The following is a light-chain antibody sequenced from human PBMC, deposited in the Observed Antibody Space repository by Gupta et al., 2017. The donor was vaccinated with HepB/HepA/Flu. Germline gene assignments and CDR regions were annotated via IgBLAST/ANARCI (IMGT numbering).Light chain of an antibody. CDR2: SNN. CDR3: AAGDDSLNGPV. J-gene: IGLJ2*01. V-gene: IGLV1-44*01. Sequence: QSVLTQPPSASGTPGQRVTISCSGSSSNIGSNTVNWYQQLPGTAPKLLIYSNNQRPSGVPDRFSGSKSGTSASLANSGLQAEDEADYYCAAGDDSLNGPVFGGGTKLTVL. CDR1: SSNIGSNT.